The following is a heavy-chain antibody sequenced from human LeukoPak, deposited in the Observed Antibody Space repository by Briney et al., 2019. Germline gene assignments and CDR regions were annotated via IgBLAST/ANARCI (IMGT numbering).Heavy chain of an antibody. V-gene: IGHV1-18*01. CDR1: GYTFTRYG. D-gene: IGHD3-22*01. Sequence: ASVKVSCKASGYTFTRYGISWVRQAPGQGLEWMGLISAYNGNTNYAQKLQRRVTMTTDTSTSTAYMELRSLRYDDAAVYYCARDGITMIIPIVYWGQGTLVTVSS. J-gene: IGHJ4*02. CDR3: ARDGITMIIPIVY. CDR2: ISAYNGNT.